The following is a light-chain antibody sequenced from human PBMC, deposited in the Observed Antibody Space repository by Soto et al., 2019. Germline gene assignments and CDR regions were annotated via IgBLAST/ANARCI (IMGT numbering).Light chain of an antibody. J-gene: IGKJ1*01. CDR3: MQGTHWQRR. Sequence: DLVLTQSPLSLPLPLGQPPSVSCRSSQGLVHRYGHTYLTWFHLRPHQSPWRLINKVSNWDSGVPDRCRGYGSGTDFTLKISRVEAEDVGTYSCMQGTHWQRRLGQGTTVDLK. V-gene: IGKV2-30*02. CDR2: KVS. CDR1: QGLVHRYGHTY.